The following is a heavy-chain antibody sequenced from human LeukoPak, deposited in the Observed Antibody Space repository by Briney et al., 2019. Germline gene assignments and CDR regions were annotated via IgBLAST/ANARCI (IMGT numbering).Heavy chain of an antibody. V-gene: IGHV3-23*01. CDR2: ISGSGGST. J-gene: IGHJ4*02. CDR1: GFTFSNYA. Sequence: GGSLRLSCAASGFTFSNYAMRWVRQAPGKGLEWVSAISGSGGSTYYADSVKGRFTISRDNSKNTLYLQMNSLRAEDTAVYYCAKDGSGYEMMDYWGQGTLVTVSS. D-gene: IGHD5-12*01. CDR3: AKDGSGYEMMDY.